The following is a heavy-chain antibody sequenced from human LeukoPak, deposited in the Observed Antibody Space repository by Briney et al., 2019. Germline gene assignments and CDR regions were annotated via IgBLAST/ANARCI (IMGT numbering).Heavy chain of an antibody. CDR1: GASISSYY. V-gene: IGHV4-59*01. CDR3: ARASDIAVTGFDC. Sequence: SETLSLTCTVSGASISSYYWNWIRQTPSNGLEWIASIYNGGNINYSPSLKSRVTISMDTSKSHFSLSLSSVTAADTAVYFCARASDIAVTGFDCWGQGLLVTASA. CDR2: IYNGGNI. J-gene: IGHJ4*02. D-gene: IGHD6-19*01.